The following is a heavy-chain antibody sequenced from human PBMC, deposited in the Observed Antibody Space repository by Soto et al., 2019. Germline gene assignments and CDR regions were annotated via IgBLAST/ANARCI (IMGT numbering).Heavy chain of an antibody. J-gene: IGHJ5*02. D-gene: IGHD3-16*01. CDR3: ARDESWQDLVWWFDP. CDR2: IYHSGST. Sequence: SETLSLTCAVSGGSISSGGYSWNWIRQPLGKGLEWIGYIYHSGSTYYNPSLKSRVTISVDKSKNQFSLKLTNLRSEDTAVYYCARDESWQDLVWWFDPWGQGTPVTVSS. CDR1: GGSISSGGYS. V-gene: IGHV4-30-2*01.